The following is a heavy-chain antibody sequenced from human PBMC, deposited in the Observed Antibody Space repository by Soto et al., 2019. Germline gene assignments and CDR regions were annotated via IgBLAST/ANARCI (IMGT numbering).Heavy chain of an antibody. CDR2: IYYSGST. V-gene: IGHV4-39*01. CDR3: ASLYGGYGSGSREYYYGMDV. J-gene: IGHJ6*02. Sequence: SETLSLTCTVSGGSISSSSYYWGWIRQPPGKGLEWIGSIYYSGSTYYNPSLKSRVTISVDTSKNQFSLKLSSVTAADTAVYYCASLYGGYGSGSREYYYGMDVWGQGTTVTVSS. D-gene: IGHD3-10*01. CDR1: GGSISSSSYY.